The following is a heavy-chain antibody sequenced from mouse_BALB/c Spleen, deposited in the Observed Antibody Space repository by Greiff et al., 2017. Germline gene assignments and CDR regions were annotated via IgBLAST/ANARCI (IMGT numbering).Heavy chain of an antibody. CDR3: ARGDSSGPFAY. J-gene: IGHJ3*01. CDR2: IRNKANGYTT. D-gene: IGHD3-2*01. CDR1: GFTFTDYY. V-gene: IGHV7-3*02. Sequence: EVKLMESGGGLVQPGGSLRLSCATSGFTFTDYYMSWVRQPPGKALEWLGFIRNKANGYTTEYSASVKGRFTISRDNSQSILYLQMNTLRAEDSATYYCARGDSSGPFAYWGQGTLVTVSA.